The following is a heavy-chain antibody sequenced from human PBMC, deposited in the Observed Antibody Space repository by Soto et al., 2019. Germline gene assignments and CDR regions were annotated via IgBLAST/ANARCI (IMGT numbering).Heavy chain of an antibody. CDR2: IYYSGST. Sequence: QVQLQESGPGLVKPSQTLSLTCTVSGGSISSDDYYWSWTRQPPGKGLEWIGHIYYSGSTYYNPSLKSRVTISVDTSTNQFSLNVRSVTAADTAVYYCARDRGGTWMNKWFDPWGQGTPVTVSS. V-gene: IGHV4-30-4*01. J-gene: IGHJ5*02. D-gene: IGHD3-10*01. CDR3: ARDRGGTWMNKWFDP. CDR1: GGSISSDDYY.